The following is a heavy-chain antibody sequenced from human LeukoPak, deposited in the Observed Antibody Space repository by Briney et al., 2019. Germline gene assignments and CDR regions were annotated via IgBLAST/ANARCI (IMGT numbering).Heavy chain of an antibody. D-gene: IGHD3-9*01. CDR2: INPNSGGT. J-gene: IGHJ4*02. Sequence: ASVKVSCKASGYTFTGYYMHWVRQAPGQGLEWMGWINPNSGGTNYAQKFQGRVTMTRDTSISTAYMELSRLRSDDTAVYYCAKEQMGYFDWLLSEGAGLDYWGQGTLVTVSS. V-gene: IGHV1-2*02. CDR3: AKEQMGYFDWLLSEGAGLDY. CDR1: GYTFTGYY.